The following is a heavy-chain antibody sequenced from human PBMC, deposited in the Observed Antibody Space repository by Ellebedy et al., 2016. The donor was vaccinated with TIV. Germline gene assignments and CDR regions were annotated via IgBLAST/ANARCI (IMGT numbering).Heavy chain of an antibody. V-gene: IGHV1-18*01. Sequence: AASVKVSCKASGYTFTRYGITWVRQAPGQGLEWMGWISAHNGNTNYAQNLKGRVTMTTDTSTNTAYMELRSLISDDTAVYNCARDEGGEGSMIVVVHFDYWGQGTLVTVSS. D-gene: IGHD3-22*01. J-gene: IGHJ4*02. CDR2: ISAHNGNT. CDR3: ARDEGGEGSMIVVVHFDY. CDR1: GYTFTRYG.